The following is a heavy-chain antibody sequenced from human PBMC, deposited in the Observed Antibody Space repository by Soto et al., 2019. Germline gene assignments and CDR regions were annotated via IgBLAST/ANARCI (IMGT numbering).Heavy chain of an antibody. V-gene: IGHV3-30*18. Sequence: GGSLRLSCAASGFTFSSYGMHWVRQAPGKGLEWVAVISYDGSNKYYADSVKGRFTISRDNSKNTLYLQMNSLRAEDTAVYYCAKVRLEYSSSTITRYYYYGMDVWGQGTTVTVSS. CDR2: ISYDGSNK. J-gene: IGHJ6*02. CDR1: GFTFSSYG. D-gene: IGHD6-6*01. CDR3: AKVRLEYSSSTITRYYYYGMDV.